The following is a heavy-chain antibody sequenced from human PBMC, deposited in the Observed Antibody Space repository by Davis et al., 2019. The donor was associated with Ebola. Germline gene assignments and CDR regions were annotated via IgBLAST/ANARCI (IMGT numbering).Heavy chain of an antibody. D-gene: IGHD5-12*01. CDR1: GFSFYSYW. J-gene: IGHJ4*02. CDR3: ARAGYSGYEGFNY. Sequence: GESLKISCAASGFSFYSYWMTWVRQAPGKGLEWVANINHDGSEKYYLDSVKGRFTISRDSSKNTLDLQMNSLTAEDTAVYYCARAGYSGYEGFNYWGQGTLVTVSS. CDR2: INHDGSEK. V-gene: IGHV3-7*03.